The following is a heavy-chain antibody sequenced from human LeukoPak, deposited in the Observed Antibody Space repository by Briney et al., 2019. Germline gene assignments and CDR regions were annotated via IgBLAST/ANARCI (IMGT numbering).Heavy chain of an antibody. CDR2: ISTSGKT. Sequence: SQTLSLTCTVSGGSISSGTSYWTWIRQPAGKGLEWIGRISTSGKTDYNPSLKSRVTISLDTSNSQFSLNLSSVTATDTAIYYCARDFQWGDPHFDHWGQGALVTVSS. CDR3: ARDFQWGDPHFDH. J-gene: IGHJ4*02. CDR1: GGSISSGTSY. D-gene: IGHD3-16*01. V-gene: IGHV4-61*02.